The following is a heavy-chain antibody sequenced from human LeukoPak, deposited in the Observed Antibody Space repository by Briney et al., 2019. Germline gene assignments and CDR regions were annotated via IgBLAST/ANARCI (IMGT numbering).Heavy chain of an antibody. D-gene: IGHD5-24*01. CDR2: INPDGGNT. J-gene: IGHJ3*02. CDR3: ARIRDGYXDAYDI. CDR1: GYVFTSYG. V-gene: IGHV1-46*01. Sequence: ASVKVSCKASGYVFTSYGISWVRQAPGQVLEWMGLINPDGGNTNYAQNFQGRVTLTRDTSTSTVYMELSSLRSEDTAIYYCARIRDGYXDAYDIXXXXTVVTV.